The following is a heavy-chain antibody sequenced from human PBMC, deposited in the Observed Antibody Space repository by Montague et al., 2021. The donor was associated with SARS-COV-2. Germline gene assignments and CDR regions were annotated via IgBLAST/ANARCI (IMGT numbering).Heavy chain of an antibody. CDR1: GDSMNNYY. V-gene: IGHV4-59*01. CDR3: ARAPIYRSSWYAYFDY. CDR2: INYSGST. Sequence: SETLSLTRTVSGDSMNNYYWSWIRQPPGKGLEWIGYINYSGSTHYNPSLQSRVTLSKDTSKNQFSLRLTSVTAADTAIYFCARAPIYRSSWYAYFDYWGQGTLVTVSS. D-gene: IGHD6-13*01. J-gene: IGHJ4*02.